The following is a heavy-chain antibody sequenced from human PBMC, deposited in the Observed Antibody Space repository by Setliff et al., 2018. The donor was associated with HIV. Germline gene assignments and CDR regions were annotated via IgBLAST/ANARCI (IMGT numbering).Heavy chain of an antibody. CDR1: GASISSSSHH. J-gene: IGHJ6*03. D-gene: IGHD1-26*01. Sequence: NLSLTCTVSGASISSSSHHWAWIRQPPGKGLEYIGNIYYTGSTHHNPSLESRVATSVDTSKNQFSLKLSSVTAADTAVYYCARIVRWELVATSTFFYYYMDVWGKGTTVTVSS. CDR3: ARIVRWELVATSTFFYYYMDV. CDR2: IYYTGST. V-gene: IGHV4-39*01.